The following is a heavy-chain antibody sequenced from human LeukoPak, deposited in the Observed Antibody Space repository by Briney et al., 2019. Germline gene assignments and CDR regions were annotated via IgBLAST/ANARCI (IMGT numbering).Heavy chain of an antibody. J-gene: IGHJ4*02. CDR1: GGSISSNY. CDR3: ARVSGSSWYGANYFDY. V-gene: IGHV4-59*01. Sequence: SETLSLTCTVSGGSISSNYWSWIRQPPGKGLEWIGYIYYSGSTNYNPSLKSRVTISVDTSKNQFSLKLSSVTAADTAVYYCARVSGSSWYGANYFDYWGQGTLVTVSS. D-gene: IGHD6-13*01. CDR2: IYYSGST.